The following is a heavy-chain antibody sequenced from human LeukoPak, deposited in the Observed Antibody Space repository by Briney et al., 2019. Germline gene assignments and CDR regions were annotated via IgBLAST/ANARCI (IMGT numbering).Heavy chain of an antibody. J-gene: IGHJ5*02. CDR1: GGSFSAYY. Sequence: SSETLSLTCAVYGGSFSAYYWTRIRQPPGKGLEWIGEINHSGSSNYNSSLRSRVTISVDTSYKQFSLRLSSVTAADTAVYYCAPRGDIEHSYVYGKWFDPRGQGARVTVSS. V-gene: IGHV4-34*01. D-gene: IGHD5-18*01. CDR3: APRGDIEHSYVYGKWFDP. CDR2: INHSGSS.